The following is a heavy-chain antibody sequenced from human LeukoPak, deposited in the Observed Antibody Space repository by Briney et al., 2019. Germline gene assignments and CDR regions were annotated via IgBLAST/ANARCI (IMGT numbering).Heavy chain of an antibody. CDR1: GFTFSSPYW. CDR2: IKTDGSDT. Sequence: PGGSLRLSCAASGFTFSSPYWMHWVRQAPGKGLVWVSHIKTDGSDTRYADSVKGRFTISIDNAKNTLHLQMNSLRTEDTAVYYCARDSCGGDCPYYFDYWGQGTLVTVSS. D-gene: IGHD2-21*02. J-gene: IGHJ4*02. V-gene: IGHV3-74*01. CDR3: ARDSCGGDCPYYFDY.